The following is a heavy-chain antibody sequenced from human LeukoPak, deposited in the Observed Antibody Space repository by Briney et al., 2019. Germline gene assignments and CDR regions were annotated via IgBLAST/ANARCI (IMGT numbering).Heavy chain of an antibody. CDR2: INHSGST. D-gene: IGHD3-22*01. V-gene: IGHV4-34*01. J-gene: IGHJ4*02. Sequence: KPSETLSLTCAVYGGSFSGYYWSWIRQPPGKGLEWIGEINHSGSTNYNPSLKSRVTISVDTSKNQFSLKLSSVTAADTAVYYCARGRPSRITMIVVARYYFDYWGQGTLVTVSS. CDR3: ARGRPSRITMIVVARYYFDY. CDR1: GGSFSGYY.